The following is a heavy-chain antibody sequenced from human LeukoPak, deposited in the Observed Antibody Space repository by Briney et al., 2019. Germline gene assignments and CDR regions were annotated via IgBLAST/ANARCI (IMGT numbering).Heavy chain of an antibody. D-gene: IGHD1-26*01. CDR3: AKERGLANYYGMDV. V-gene: IGHV3-23*01. J-gene: IGHJ6*02. CDR2: ISGSGGST. CDR1: GFTFNSYA. Sequence: GGSLRLSCAASGFTFNSYAMSWVRQAPGKGLDWVSTISGSGGSTYYADSVKGRFTISRDNSKNTLYLQMNSLRAEDTAVYYCAKERGLANYYGMDVWGQGTTVTVSS.